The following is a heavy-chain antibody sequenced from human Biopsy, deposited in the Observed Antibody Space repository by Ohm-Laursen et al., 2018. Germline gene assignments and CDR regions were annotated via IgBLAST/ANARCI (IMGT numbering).Heavy chain of an antibody. D-gene: IGHD6-19*01. V-gene: IGHV3-21*04. Sequence: SLRLSCSASGFTFSSYTINWVRQAPGKGLEWVSSISSTSSYIYYADSVKGRFTVSRDNAKNSLFLQMNSLRVEDTALYYCVKSAYSSGFWEASDYWGQGTLVTVSS. CDR1: GFTFSSYT. CDR3: VKSAYSSGFWEASDY. CDR2: ISSTSSYI. J-gene: IGHJ4*02.